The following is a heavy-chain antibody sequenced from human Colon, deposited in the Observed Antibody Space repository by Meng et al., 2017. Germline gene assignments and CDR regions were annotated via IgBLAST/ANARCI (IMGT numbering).Heavy chain of an antibody. V-gene: IGHV7-4-1*02. J-gene: IGHJ4*02. CDR1: GYSFRTYA. D-gene: IGHD2-21*02. Sequence: QVQLVQSGSELKKPGASVKVSCKASGYSFRTYAINWVRQAPGQGLQWMGWINMYTGDPSHVEGFAGRFVFSLDISVSTAYLQISSLKAEDTAVYFCVRHNGDSDFDYWGQGTLVTVSS. CDR3: VRHNGDSDFDY. CDR2: INMYTGDP.